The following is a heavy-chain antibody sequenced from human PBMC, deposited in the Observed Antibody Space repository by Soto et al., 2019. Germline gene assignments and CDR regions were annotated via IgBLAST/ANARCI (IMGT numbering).Heavy chain of an antibody. D-gene: IGHD4-17*01. Sequence: EVQLVESGGGLVQPGRSLRLSCAASGFTFDVYAMHWVRQAPGKGLEWVSGISWNSGRIGYADSVKGRFTISRDNAKNSLYLQMNSLRAEDTALYYCAKSPSYYGDFDYWGQGTLVTVSS. CDR2: ISWNSGRI. V-gene: IGHV3-9*01. J-gene: IGHJ4*02. CDR3: AKSPSYYGDFDY. CDR1: GFTFDVYA.